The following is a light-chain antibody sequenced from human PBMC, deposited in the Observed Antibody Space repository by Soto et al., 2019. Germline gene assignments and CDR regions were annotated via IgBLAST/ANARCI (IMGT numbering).Light chain of an antibody. CDR1: QSISSW. CDR3: QQYKSYPYT. J-gene: IGKJ2*01. CDR2: KAS. V-gene: IGKV1-5*03. Sequence: DTQMTQSPSTLSASIGDRVTITCRASQSVSQSISSWLAWFQQKPGRPPKLLIYKASTLETGVSSRFSGSGSGTEFTLTISSLQPDDFATYYCQQYKSYPYTFGQGTKLEIK.